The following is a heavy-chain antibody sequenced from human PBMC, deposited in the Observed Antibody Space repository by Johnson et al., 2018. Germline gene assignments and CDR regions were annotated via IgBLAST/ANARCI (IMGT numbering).Heavy chain of an antibody. J-gene: IGHJ6*02. CDR2: IGTAGDT. CDR1: GFTFSSYD. CDR3: ARDAPYYYGMDV. V-gene: IGHV3-13*01. Sequence: VQLVQSGGGLVQPGGSLRLSCAASGFTFSSYDMHWVRQATGKGLEWVSAIGTAGDTYYPGSVKGRFTLSREKAKNSLYLQMNSLRAGDTAVYYCARDAPYYYGMDVWGQGTTVTVSS.